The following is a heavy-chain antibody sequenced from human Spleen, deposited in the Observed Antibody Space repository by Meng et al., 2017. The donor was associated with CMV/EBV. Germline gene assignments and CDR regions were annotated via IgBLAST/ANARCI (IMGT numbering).Heavy chain of an antibody. J-gene: IGHJ4*02. CDR3: ATEVSSAGAFDY. Sequence: GGSLRLSCAASGFTVSSNYMSWVRQAPGKGLEWLSSISSSTTYMYYAVSVKGRFTVSRDNAKNSLYLQMNSLRAEDTAVYYCATEVSSAGAFDYWGQGTLVTVSS. CDR1: GFTVSSNY. CDR2: ISSSTTYM. D-gene: IGHD6-13*01. V-gene: IGHV3-21*01.